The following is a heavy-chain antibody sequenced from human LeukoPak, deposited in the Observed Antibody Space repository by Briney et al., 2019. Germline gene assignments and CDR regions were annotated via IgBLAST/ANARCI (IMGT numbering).Heavy chain of an antibody. D-gene: IGHD3-9*01. CDR3: AREAPHYDILTGYAHYYYYGMDV. CDR2: INPNSGGT. J-gene: IGHJ6*02. Sequence: ASVKVSCKASGYTFTGYYMHWVRQAPGQGLEWMGWINPNSGGTNYAQKFQGRVTMTRDTSISTAYMELSRLRSDDTAVYYCAREAPHYDILTGYAHYYYYGMDVWGQGTTVTVSS. V-gene: IGHV1-2*02. CDR1: GYTFTGYY.